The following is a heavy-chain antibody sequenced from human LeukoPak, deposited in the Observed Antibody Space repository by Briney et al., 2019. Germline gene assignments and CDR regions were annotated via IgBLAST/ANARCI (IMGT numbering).Heavy chain of an antibody. CDR1: GGSISSYY. Sequence: PSETLSLTCTVSGGSISSYYWSWVRQPPGKGLEWIGYIYYNGSTNYNPSLKSRVTISVDTSKNQFSLKLSSVTAADTAVYYYASLAMVRGVINWFDPWGQGTLVTVSS. CDR3: ASLAMVRGVINWFDP. V-gene: IGHV4-59*08. J-gene: IGHJ5*02. D-gene: IGHD3-10*01. CDR2: IYYNGST.